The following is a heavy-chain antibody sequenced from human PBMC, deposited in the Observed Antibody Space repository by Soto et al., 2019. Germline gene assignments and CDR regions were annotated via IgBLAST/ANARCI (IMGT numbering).Heavy chain of an antibody. D-gene: IGHD4-17*01. Sequence: QVQLQESGPGLVKPSETLSLTCTVSGGSISNYYWSWIRHPPGKKLEWIGNIHYSGSTNYNPSLKSPVTISGDTSKNQFSLKLYSVTTADTAMYYCARLPWADYGGIFDPWGQGTLVTVSS. CDR3: ARLPWADYGGIFDP. J-gene: IGHJ5*02. CDR1: GGSISNYY. CDR2: IHYSGST. V-gene: IGHV4-59*01.